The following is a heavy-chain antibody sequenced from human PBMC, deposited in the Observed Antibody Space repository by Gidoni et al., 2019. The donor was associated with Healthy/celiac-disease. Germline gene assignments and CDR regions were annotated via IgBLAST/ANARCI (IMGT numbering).Heavy chain of an antibody. CDR1: GGSFSGYY. J-gene: IGHJ5*02. V-gene: IGHV4-34*01. D-gene: IGHD5-18*01. Sequence: QVQLQQWGAGLLTPSETLSLTCAVYGGSFSGYYWSWIRQPPGKGLEWIGEINHSGSTNYNPSLKSRVTISVDTSKNQFSLKLSSVTAADTAVYYCARGRKRGYSYGRGVGWFDPWGQGTLVTVSS. CDR3: ARGRKRGYSYGRGVGWFDP. CDR2: INHSGST.